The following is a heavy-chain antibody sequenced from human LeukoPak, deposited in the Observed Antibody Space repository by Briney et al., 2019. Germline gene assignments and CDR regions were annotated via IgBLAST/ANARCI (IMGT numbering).Heavy chain of an antibody. V-gene: IGHV4-59*01. Sequence: SETLSLTCTVSGGPISSYYGSWTRQPPGKGREWIGYIYYSGSTNYNPSLKSRVTISVDTSKNQFSLKLSSVTAADTAVYYCARPYYDSSGYHDAFDIWGQGTMVTVSS. D-gene: IGHD3-22*01. CDR2: IYYSGST. CDR3: ARPYYDSSGYHDAFDI. J-gene: IGHJ3*02. CDR1: GGPISSYY.